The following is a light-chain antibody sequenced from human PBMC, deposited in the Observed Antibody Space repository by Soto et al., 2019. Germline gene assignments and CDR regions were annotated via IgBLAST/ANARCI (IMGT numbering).Light chain of an antibody. CDR1: SGHSSYI. V-gene: IGLV4-60*02. Sequence: QSVLTQSSSASAFLGSSVRLTCTLSSGHSSYIIAWHQQQPGKAPRFLMKVEGSGTYDKGSGVPDRFSGSSSGADRFLTISNLQFEDEADYFCETWDNNTWVFGGGTKVTVL. CDR2: VEGSGTY. J-gene: IGLJ3*02. CDR3: ETWDNNTWV.